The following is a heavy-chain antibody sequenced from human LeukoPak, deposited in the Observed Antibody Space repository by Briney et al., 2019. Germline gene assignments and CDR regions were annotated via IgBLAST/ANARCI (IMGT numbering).Heavy chain of an antibody. CDR3: ARRSEFGVLYYMVV. D-gene: IGHD3-16*01. Sequence: PGGSLSLSCAASGFTFSSYSVNWVRQAPGKGLEWASYISGSSGTIYYADSVKGRFTISRDNAKNSLYLQMNSLRAEDTAVYYCARRSEFGVLYYMVVWGKGTTVTVSS. CDR2: ISGSSGTI. J-gene: IGHJ6*03. CDR1: GFTFSSYS. V-gene: IGHV3-48*01.